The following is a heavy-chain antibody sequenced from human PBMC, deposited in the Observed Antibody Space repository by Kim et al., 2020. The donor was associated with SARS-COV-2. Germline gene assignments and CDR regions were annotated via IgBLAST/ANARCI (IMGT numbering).Heavy chain of an antibody. Sequence: GGAKNYVDSVKGRFTISRDNAKNSLYLHMNSLRAEDTALYYCAGLRGFWGQGTLVTVSS. CDR3: AGLRGF. J-gene: IGHJ1*01. V-gene: IGHV3-7*01. CDR2: GGAK.